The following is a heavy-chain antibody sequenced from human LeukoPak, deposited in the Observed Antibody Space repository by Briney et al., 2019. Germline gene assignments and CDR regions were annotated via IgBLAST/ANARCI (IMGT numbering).Heavy chain of an antibody. J-gene: IGHJ4*02. V-gene: IGHV3-23*01. CDR1: GFTFSSYA. CDR3: ARDRLHYDSLTGYPAD. Sequence: GGSLRLSCAASGFTFSSYAMNWVRQAPGKGLEWVSAISGGGGTTYYADSVKGRFTISRDNSKNTLYLQMNSLRAEDTAVYYCARDRLHYDSLTGYPADWGQGTLVTVSS. CDR2: ISGGGGTT. D-gene: IGHD3-9*01.